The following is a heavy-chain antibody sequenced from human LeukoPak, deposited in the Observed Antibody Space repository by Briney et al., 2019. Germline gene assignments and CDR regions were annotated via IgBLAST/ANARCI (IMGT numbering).Heavy chain of an antibody. CDR2: ISAYNGNT. Sequence: GASVKVSCKASGYTFTSYGISWVRQAPGQGLEWMGWISAYNGNTNYAQKLQGRVTMTTDTSTSTAYMELRSLRSDDTAVYYCARDRLFLAYCGGDCYSIPDYWGQGTLVTVSS. CDR1: GYTFTSYG. V-gene: IGHV1-18*01. D-gene: IGHD2-21*01. J-gene: IGHJ4*02. CDR3: ARDRLFLAYCGGDCYSIPDY.